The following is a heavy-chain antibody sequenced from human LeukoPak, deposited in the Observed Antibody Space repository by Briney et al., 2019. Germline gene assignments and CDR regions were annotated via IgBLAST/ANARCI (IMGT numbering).Heavy chain of an antibody. J-gene: IGHJ4*02. D-gene: IGHD6-6*01. Sequence: ASVKVSCKASGYTFTNYYVHWVRQAPGQGLEWMGIINPSGGTTSYAQKFQGRVTMARDTSTTTVYVELSSLRSEDTAVYYCARRGLAARPSGFDYWGQGTLVTVSS. CDR2: INPSGGTT. V-gene: IGHV1-46*01. CDR3: ARRGLAARPSGFDY. CDR1: GYTFTNYY.